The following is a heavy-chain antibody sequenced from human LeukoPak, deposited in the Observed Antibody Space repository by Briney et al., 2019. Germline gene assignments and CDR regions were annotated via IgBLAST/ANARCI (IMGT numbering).Heavy chain of an antibody. CDR1: GYTFTSYD. V-gene: IGHV1-8*01. D-gene: IGHD6-19*01. Sequence: WASVKVSCKASGYTFTSYDINWVRQATGQGLEWMGWMNPNSGNTGYAQKFQGRVTMTRNTSISTAYMELSSLRSEDTAVYYCARGTIAVAGTYYYYYYMDVWGKGTTVTIFS. CDR3: ARGTIAVAGTYYYYYYMDV. CDR2: MNPNSGNT. J-gene: IGHJ6*03.